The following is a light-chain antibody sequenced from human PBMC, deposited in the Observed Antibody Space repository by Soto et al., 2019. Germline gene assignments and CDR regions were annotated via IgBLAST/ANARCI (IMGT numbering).Light chain of an antibody. V-gene: IGKV3-20*01. CDR1: QHIRSKY. J-gene: IGKJ3*01. CDR2: AAS. Sequence: ESVLTQSPGTLSLSPGERATLSCRASQHIRSKYLAWYQHKPGQAPRLLIYAASTRATGVPDRFSGTGSGTDFALTISRLETDDSAVYYCQQYGGSPFTFGPGTKVDIK. CDR3: QQYGGSPFT.